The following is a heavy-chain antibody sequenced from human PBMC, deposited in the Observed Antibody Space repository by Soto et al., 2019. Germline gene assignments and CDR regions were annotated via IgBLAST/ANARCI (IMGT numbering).Heavy chain of an antibody. CDR2: INPNSGGT. V-gene: IGHV1-2*04. J-gene: IGHJ6*02. CDR3: AREGSGSYSRGMDV. CDR1: GYTFTGYY. D-gene: IGHD1-26*01. Sequence: GASVKVSCKASGYTFTGYYMHWVRQAPGQGLEWMGWINPNSGGTNYAQKFQGWVTMTRDTSIGTAYMELSRLRSDDTAVYYCAREGSGSYSRGMDVWGQGTTVTVSS.